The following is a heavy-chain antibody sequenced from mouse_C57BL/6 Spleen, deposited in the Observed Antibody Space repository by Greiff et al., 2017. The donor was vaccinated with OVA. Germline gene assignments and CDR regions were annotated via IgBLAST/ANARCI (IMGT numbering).Heavy chain of an antibody. D-gene: IGHD3-2*02. Sequence: VQGVESGPELVKPGASVKISCKASGYAFSSSWMNWVKQRPGKGLEWIGRIYPGDGDTNYNGKFKGKATLTADKASSTAYMQLSSLTSEDSAVYFGARGETAQATNFDYWGQGTTLTVSS. CDR3: ARGETAQATNFDY. V-gene: IGHV1-82*01. CDR1: GYAFSSSW. J-gene: IGHJ2*01. CDR2: IYPGDGDT.